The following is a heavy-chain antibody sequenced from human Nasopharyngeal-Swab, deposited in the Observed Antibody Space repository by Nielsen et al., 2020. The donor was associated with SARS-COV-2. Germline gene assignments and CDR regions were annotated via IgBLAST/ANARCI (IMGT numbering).Heavy chain of an antibody. V-gene: IGHV3-7*03. CDR3: ARDSSSGWYRPFDY. J-gene: IGHJ4*02. CDR2: IKEDGSEK. CDR1: GFTFTTYW. Sequence: GGSLRLSCAASGFTFTTYWMTWVRQAPGKGLEWVANIKEDGSEKNYVDSVKGRFTISRDNAKSSLYLQMNSLRAEDTAVYYCARDSSSGWYRPFDYWGQGTLVTVSS. D-gene: IGHD6-19*01.